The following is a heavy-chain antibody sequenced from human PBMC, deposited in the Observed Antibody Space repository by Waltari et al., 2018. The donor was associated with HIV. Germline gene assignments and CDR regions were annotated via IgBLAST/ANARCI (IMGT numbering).Heavy chain of an antibody. CDR2: VYYSGRT. V-gene: IGHV4-39*07. D-gene: IGHD3-3*01. Sequence: QLQLHESGPGLVKPSETLSLTCSVSGGSISSSRYYWDWIRQSPRKGLEWIGNVYYSGRTNYNPSFKSRAIISVGTSKNQSYLHMTSVPAADTGVYYCARYQRGDYYFWSGPNYNYGLDVWGQGTSVIVSS. J-gene: IGHJ6*02. CDR3: ARYQRGDYYFWSGPNYNYGLDV. CDR1: GGSISSSRYY.